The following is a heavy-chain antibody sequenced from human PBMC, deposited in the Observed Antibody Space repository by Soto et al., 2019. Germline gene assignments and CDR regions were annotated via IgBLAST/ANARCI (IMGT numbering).Heavy chain of an antibody. V-gene: IGHV1-2*02. Sequence: WASVKVSCKASGYTFTGYYMHWVRQAPGQGLEWMGWINPNSGGTNYAQKFQGRVTMTRDTSISTAYMELSRLRSDATAVYYCASGTIFGVVTPYYYYYGMDVWGQGTTVTVSS. CDR1: GYTFTGYY. CDR2: INPNSGGT. D-gene: IGHD3-3*01. J-gene: IGHJ6*02. CDR3: ASGTIFGVVTPYYYYYGMDV.